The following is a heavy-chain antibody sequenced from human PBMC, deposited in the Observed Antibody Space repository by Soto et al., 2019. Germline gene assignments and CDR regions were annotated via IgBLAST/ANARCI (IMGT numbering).Heavy chain of an antibody. CDR3: ARATGTKGLEGYYSYGMDV. V-gene: IGHV1-18*01. CDR2: ISAYNGNT. D-gene: IGHD4-17*01. J-gene: IGHJ6*02. Sequence: QVQLVQSGAEVKKPGASVKVSCKASGYTFTSYGISWVRQAPGQGLEWMGWISAYNGNTNYAQKRPGRLTVTTVPSTSTDYKERRSLRADDTAVYYCARATGTKGLEGYYSYGMDVWGQGTTVTVSS. CDR1: GYTFTSYG.